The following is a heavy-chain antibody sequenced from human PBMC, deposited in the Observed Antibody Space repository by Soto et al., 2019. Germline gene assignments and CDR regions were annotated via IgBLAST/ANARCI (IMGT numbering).Heavy chain of an antibody. CDR1: GYTFTSYY. Sequence: ASVKVSCKASGYTFTSYYMHWVRQAPGQGLEWMGWINAGNGNTKYSQKFQGRVTITRDTSASTAYMELSSLRSEDTAVYYCARGLAARLFDYWGQGTLVTVSS. CDR2: INAGNGNT. V-gene: IGHV1-3*01. D-gene: IGHD6-6*01. J-gene: IGHJ4*02. CDR3: ARGLAARLFDY.